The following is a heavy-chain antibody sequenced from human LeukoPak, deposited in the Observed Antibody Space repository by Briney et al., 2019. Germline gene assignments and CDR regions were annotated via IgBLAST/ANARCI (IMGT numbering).Heavy chain of an antibody. V-gene: IGHV3-7*01. CDR1: GFTFGTSW. CDR2: IKADGTEK. D-gene: IGHD1-20*01. J-gene: IGHJ4*02. CDR3: AKDLFVYNWNDCFDY. Sequence: GGSLRLSCAASGFTFGTSWMDWVRQAPGKGLEWVANIKADGTEKYYVDSVRGRFTISRDNAKNSLDLQMNSLRAEDTAVYYCAKDLFVYNWNDCFDYWGQGTLVTVSS.